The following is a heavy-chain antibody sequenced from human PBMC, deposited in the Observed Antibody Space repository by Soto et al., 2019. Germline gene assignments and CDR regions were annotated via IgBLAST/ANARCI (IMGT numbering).Heavy chain of an antibody. V-gene: IGHV3-73*01. CDR3: TSQSSTWSFDS. CDR1: VFTFSSYA. D-gene: IGHD6-13*01. J-gene: IGHJ4*02. Sequence: WWSLRLSCSASVFTFSSYAVAWIRQAPGKGLEWVSVIGADGINIHYATAYAASMKGRFTISRDDSKNTASLHMNSLQTEDTAMYFCTSQSSTWSFDSGGQGTLVTVSS. CDR2: IGADGINIHYAT.